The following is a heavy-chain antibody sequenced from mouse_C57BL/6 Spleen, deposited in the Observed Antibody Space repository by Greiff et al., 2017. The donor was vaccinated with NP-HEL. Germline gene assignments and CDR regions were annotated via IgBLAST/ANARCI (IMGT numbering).Heavy chain of an antibody. Sequence: VQLQQPGAELVRPGSSVKLSCKASGYTFTSYWMHWVKQRPIQGLEWIGNIDPSDSETHYNQKFKDKATLTVAKSSSTAYMQLSSLTSEDSAVYYCARGPPPGTNYAMDYWGQGTSVTVSS. CDR3: ARGPPPGTNYAMDY. J-gene: IGHJ4*01. CDR2: IDPSDSET. D-gene: IGHD4-1*01. CDR1: GYTFTSYW. V-gene: IGHV1-52*01.